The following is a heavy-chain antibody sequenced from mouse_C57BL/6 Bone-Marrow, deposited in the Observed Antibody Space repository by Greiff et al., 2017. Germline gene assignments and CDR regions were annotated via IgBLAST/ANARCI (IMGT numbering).Heavy chain of an antibody. J-gene: IGHJ1*03. CDR2: IDPETGGT. CDR1: GYTFTDYE. V-gene: IGHV1-15*01. Sequence: QVQLQQSGAELVRPGASVTLSCKASGYTFTDYEMHWVKQTPVHGLEWIGAIDPETGGTAYNQKFKGKAILTADKSSSTAYMELRSLTSEDSAVYYCTRPFITTVVDWYFDVWGTGTTVTVSS. CDR3: TRPFITTVVDWYFDV. D-gene: IGHD1-1*01.